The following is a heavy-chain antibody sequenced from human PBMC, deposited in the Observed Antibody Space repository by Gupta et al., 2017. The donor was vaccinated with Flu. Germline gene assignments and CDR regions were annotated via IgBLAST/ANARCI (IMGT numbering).Heavy chain of an antibody. CDR3: AHRRGGGGSYSPFDP. J-gene: IGHJ5*02. Sequence: QITLKESGPTLVKPTQTLTLTCTFSGFSLSTSGVGVGWIRQPPGKALEWLALIYWDDDKRYSPTLKSRLTITKDTTKNEVVLTMTNMDPVDTATYYCAHRRGGGGSYSPFDPWGQGTLVTVAS. V-gene: IGHV2-5*02. D-gene: IGHD1-26*01. CDR1: GFSLSTSGVG. CDR2: IYWDDDK.